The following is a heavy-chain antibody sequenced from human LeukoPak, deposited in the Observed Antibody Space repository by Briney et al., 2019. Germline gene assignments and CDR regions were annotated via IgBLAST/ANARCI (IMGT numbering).Heavy chain of an antibody. CDR1: GYTFTSYG. V-gene: IGHV1-18*04. D-gene: IGHD2-2*01. CDR2: ISAYNGNT. CDR3: ARNPLPAASGWFDP. J-gene: IGHJ5*02. Sequence: ASVKVSCKASGYTFTSYGISWMRQAPGQGLEWMGWISAYNGNTNYAQKLQGRVTMTTDTSTSTAYMELRSLRSDDTAVYYCARNPLPAASGWFDPWGQGTLVTVSS.